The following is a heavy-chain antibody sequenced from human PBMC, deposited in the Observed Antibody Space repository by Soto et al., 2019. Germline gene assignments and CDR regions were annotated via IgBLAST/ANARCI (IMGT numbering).Heavy chain of an antibody. J-gene: IGHJ4*02. V-gene: IGHV3-23*01. Sequence: GGSLRLSCAASGFTFSSYAMSWVRQAPGKGLEWVSAISGGGGSTYYADSVKGRFTISRDNSKNTLYLQMNSLRAEDTAVYYCAKVSGMTAAAGTRFDYWGQGTLVTVSS. CDR3: AKVSGMTAAAGTRFDY. CDR1: GFTFSSYA. D-gene: IGHD6-13*01. CDR2: ISGGGGST.